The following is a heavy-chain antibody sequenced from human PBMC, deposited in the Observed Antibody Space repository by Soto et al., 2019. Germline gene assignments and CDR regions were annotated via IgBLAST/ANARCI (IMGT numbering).Heavy chain of an antibody. CDR3: ARRELEPTNNDAFHI. D-gene: IGHD1-1*01. CDR2: IYYSGST. J-gene: IGHJ3*02. Sequence: SETLSLTCAVSGGSISSSNHYWDWIRQPPGKGPEWIGRIYYSGSTYYNPSLKSRVTISVDTSKNQFSLKLSSVTAADTAVYYCARRELEPTNNDAFHIWGQGTMVTVSS. V-gene: IGHV4-39*01. CDR1: GGSISSSNHY.